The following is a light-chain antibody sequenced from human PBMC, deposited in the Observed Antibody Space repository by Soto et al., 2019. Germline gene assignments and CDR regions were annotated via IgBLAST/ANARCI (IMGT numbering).Light chain of an antibody. V-gene: IGKV3-20*01. J-gene: IGKJ1*01. CDR3: QQYGSSPWT. CDR1: QSVSSSY. Sequence: EIVLTQSPGTLSLSPGERATLSCRASQSVSSSYLAWYQQKPGQAPRLLIYGALSRATGIPDRFSGSGSGTDFTITISRLEHEDFAVYYCQQYGSSPWTFGQGTKVEIK. CDR2: GAL.